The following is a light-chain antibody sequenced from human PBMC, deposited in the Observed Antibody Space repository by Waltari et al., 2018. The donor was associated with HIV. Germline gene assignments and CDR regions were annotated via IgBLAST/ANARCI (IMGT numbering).Light chain of an antibody. CDR1: ALPKQY. CDR2: KNI. V-gene: IGLV3-25*03. CDR3: QSAGGSGSYVV. Sequence: SYELTQPPSVSVSPGQTARITCSGDALPKQYAYWYQQKPGQAPVWVIYKNIERPSGIRARFSGSRSGTTVTLTISGVQAEDEADYHCQSAGGSGSYVVFGGGTKLTVL. J-gene: IGLJ2*01.